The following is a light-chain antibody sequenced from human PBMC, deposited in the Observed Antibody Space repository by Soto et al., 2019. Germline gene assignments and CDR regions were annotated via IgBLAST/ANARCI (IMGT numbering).Light chain of an antibody. CDR2: KAS. J-gene: IGKJ1*01. Sequence: ENQMTHPHSTLAASVGDRVTVTSRASQSISNWLAWYQQKPGKAPKLLIYKASSLESGVPSRFSGSGSGTEVTLTISSLQPDDFATYYCQQYNSLWTFGQGTKVDNK. CDR3: QQYNSLWT. V-gene: IGKV1-5*03. CDR1: QSISNW.